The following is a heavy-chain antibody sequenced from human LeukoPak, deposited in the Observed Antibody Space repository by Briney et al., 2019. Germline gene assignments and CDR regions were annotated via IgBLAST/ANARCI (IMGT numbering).Heavy chain of an antibody. J-gene: IGHJ4*02. D-gene: IGHD5-18*01. CDR1: GFTLRSYW. Sequence: GGSLRLSCAASGFTLRSYWMNWARQAPGKGLEWVANINQDGSEENYVDSVKGRFIISRDNTKNSLYLQMNSLRVEDTAVYYCARDRAMDDYWGQETLVTVSS. CDR2: INQDGSEE. CDR3: ARDRAMDDY. V-gene: IGHV3-7*01.